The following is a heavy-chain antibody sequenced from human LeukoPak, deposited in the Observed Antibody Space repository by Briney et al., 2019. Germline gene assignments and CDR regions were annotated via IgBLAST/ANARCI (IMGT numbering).Heavy chain of an antibody. CDR1: GFTFSDYD. V-gene: IGHV3-23*01. CDR3: AKRSCSGGSCNFDY. J-gene: IGHJ4*02. D-gene: IGHD2-15*01. Sequence: GGSLRLSCSASGFTFSDYDMNWVRQAPGKGLEWVSAISDSGGATNCADSVKGRFTISRDNSKNTLFLQMNSLRDDDTAVYYCAKRSCSGGSCNFDYWGQGTLVTVTS. CDR2: ISDSGGAT.